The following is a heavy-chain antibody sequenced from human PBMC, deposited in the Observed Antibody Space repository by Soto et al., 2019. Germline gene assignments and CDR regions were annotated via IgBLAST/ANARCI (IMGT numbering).Heavy chain of an antibody. Sequence: GASVKVSCKASGYTFTSYDINWVRQATGQGLEWMGWMSPYNGNTNYAQKFQGRVTMTTNTSTSTAYMELRSLRSDDTAVYYCACWEDWSGSIDAFDIWGQGTMVTVSS. D-gene: IGHD3-3*01. J-gene: IGHJ3*02. V-gene: IGHV1-18*01. CDR1: GYTFTSYD. CDR2: MSPYNGNT. CDR3: ACWEDWSGSIDAFDI.